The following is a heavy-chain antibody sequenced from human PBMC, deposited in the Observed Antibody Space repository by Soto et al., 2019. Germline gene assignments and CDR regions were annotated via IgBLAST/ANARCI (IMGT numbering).Heavy chain of an antibody. D-gene: IGHD4-4*01. CDR1: GFTFSSYG. V-gene: IGHV3-30*18. CDR3: AKYLQQYGLRY. Sequence: QVQLVESGGGVVQPGRSLRLSCAASGFTFSSYGMHWVRQAPGKGLEWVAVISYDGSNKYYADSVKGRFTISRDNSKNTLYLQMNSLRAEDTAVYYCAKYLQQYGLRYWGQGTLVTVSS. CDR2: ISYDGSNK. J-gene: IGHJ4*02.